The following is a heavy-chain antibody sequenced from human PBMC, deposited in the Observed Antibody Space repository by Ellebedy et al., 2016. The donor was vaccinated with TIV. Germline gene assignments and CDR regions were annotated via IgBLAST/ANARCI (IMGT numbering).Heavy chain of an antibody. V-gene: IGHV1-69*13. J-gene: IGHJ5*02. CDR3: ARDASGSYYPRGWFDP. Sequence: ASVKVSCKASGGILRNYAISWVRQVPGQGLEWMGGISSIFGTPTYAQRFQGRVTITADESTTTAYMELSSLTSEDTAVYYCARDASGSYYPRGWFDPWGQGTLVTVSS. CDR1: GGILRNYA. CDR2: ISSIFGTP. D-gene: IGHD3-10*01.